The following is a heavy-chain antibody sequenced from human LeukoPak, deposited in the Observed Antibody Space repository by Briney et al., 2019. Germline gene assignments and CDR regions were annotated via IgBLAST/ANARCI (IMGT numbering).Heavy chain of an antibody. CDR1: GFTFSSYS. Sequence: GGSLRLSCAASGFTFSSYSMNWVRQAPGKGLEWVSSISSSSSYIYYADSVKGRFTISRDNAKNSLYLQMNSLRAEDTAVYYCARVYNWNYGFDPWGQGTLVTVSS. CDR2: ISSSSSYI. D-gene: IGHD1-7*01. J-gene: IGHJ5*02. V-gene: IGHV3-21*01. CDR3: ARVYNWNYGFDP.